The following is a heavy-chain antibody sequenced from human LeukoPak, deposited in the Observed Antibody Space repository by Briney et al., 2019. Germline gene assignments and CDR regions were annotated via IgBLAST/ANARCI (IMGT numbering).Heavy chain of an antibody. Sequence: GGSLRLSCAASGFTVSSNYMSWVRQAPGKGLDWVSIIYSGGRTLYADSVKGRFTISRDNSKNTVYLQMNSLRVEDTAVYYCARSELGGDLMDVWGQGTTVTVSS. CDR1: GFTVSSNY. V-gene: IGHV3-53*01. CDR2: IYSGGRT. J-gene: IGHJ6*02. D-gene: IGHD2-21*02. CDR3: ARSELGGDLMDV.